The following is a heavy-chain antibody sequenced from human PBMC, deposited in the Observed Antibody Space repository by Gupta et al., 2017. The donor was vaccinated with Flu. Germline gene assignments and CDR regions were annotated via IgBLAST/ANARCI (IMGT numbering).Heavy chain of an antibody. CDR3: AKSSGWYMYYFDY. J-gene: IGHJ4*02. D-gene: IGHD6-19*01. CDR2: ISGSGGST. Sequence: FSSYAMSWVRQAPGKGLEWVSAISGSGGSTYYADSVKGRFTISRDNSKNTLYLQMNSLRAEDTAVYYCAKSSGWYMYYFDYWGQGTLVTVSS. CDR1: FSSYA. V-gene: IGHV3-23*01.